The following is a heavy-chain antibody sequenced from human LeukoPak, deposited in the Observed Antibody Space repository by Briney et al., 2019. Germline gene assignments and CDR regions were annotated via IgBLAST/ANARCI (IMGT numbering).Heavy chain of an antibody. D-gene: IGHD3-3*01. CDR3: ARDINYDFWSGSNYYGMDV. CDR2: INPNSGGT. CDR1: GYTFTGYY. V-gene: IGHV1-2*04. J-gene: IGHJ6*02. Sequence: ASVKVSCKASGYTFTGYYMHWVRQAPGQGLEWMGWINPNSGGTNYAQKFQGWVTMTRDTSISTAYMELSRLRSDDTAVYYCARDINYDFWSGSNYYGMDVWGQGTTVTVSS.